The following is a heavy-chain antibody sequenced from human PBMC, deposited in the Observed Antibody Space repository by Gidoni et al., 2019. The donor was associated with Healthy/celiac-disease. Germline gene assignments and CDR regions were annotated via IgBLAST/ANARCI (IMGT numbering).Heavy chain of an antibody. J-gene: IGHJ4*02. CDR3: ARENTVTPSDFDY. Sequence: WGWIRQPPGKGLEWIGSIYYSGSTYYNPSLKSRVTISVDTSKNQFSLKLSSVTAADTAVYYCARENTVTPSDFDYWGQGTLVTVSS. D-gene: IGHD4-17*01. CDR2: IYYSGST. V-gene: IGHV4-39*07.